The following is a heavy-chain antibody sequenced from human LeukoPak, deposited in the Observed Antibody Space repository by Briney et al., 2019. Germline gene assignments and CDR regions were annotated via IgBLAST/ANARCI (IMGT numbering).Heavy chain of an antibody. D-gene: IGHD5/OR15-5a*01. CDR1: GGTFSNFA. Sequence: ASVKVSCKASGGTFSNFAVSWVRQAPGQGLERMERIVPILGLTNYAQKFQDRTTFIADKSTNTAYMELKRLTFDDTAVYFCAGGRSQSVSLTVDVWGQGTLVTVSS. J-gene: IGHJ4*02. CDR3: AGGRSQSVSLTVDV. V-gene: IGHV1-69*04. CDR2: IVPILGLT.